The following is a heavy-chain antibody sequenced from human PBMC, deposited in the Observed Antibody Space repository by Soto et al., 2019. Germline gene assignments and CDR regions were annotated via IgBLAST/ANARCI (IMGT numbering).Heavy chain of an antibody. CDR1: GFTFSNSE. V-gene: IGHV3-48*03. J-gene: IGHJ4*02. CDR2: INYSGSNI. Sequence: GGSLRLSCAASGFTFSNSEMFWVRQAPGRGLEWVSKINYSGSNIYYSKSVKGRFTISRDNAKNSLSLQMNSLTDEDTAIYYCASEALCGADCYFFEYWGPGTLVTVSS. CDR3: ASEALCGADCYFFEY. D-gene: IGHD2-21*02.